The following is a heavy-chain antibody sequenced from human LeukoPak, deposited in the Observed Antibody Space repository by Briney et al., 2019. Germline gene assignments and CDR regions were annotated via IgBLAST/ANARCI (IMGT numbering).Heavy chain of an antibody. V-gene: IGHV4-38-2*02. J-gene: IGHJ4*02. CDR3: AREVVAATHGGIDY. D-gene: IGHD2-15*01. CDR1: GYSISSGYY. Sequence: SETLSLTCTVSGYSISSGYYWGWIRQPPGKGLEWIGSIYHSGSTYYNPSLKSRVTISVDTSKNQFSLKLSSVTAADTAVYYCAREVVAATHGGIDYWGQGTLVTVSS. CDR2: IYHSGST.